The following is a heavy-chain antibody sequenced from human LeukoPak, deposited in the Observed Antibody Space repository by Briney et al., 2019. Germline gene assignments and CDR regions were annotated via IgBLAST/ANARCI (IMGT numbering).Heavy chain of an antibody. CDR1: GFTFSDYY. J-gene: IGHJ4*02. Sequence: PGGSLRLSCEASGFTFSDYYISWIRQAPGKGLEWVSYISSSGSTIYYADSVKGRFTISRDNAKNSLYLQMNSLRAEDTAVYYCARLATNYYDSSGYYYDYFDYWGQGTLVTVSS. CDR2: ISSSGSTI. CDR3: ARLATNYYDSSGYYYDYFDY. D-gene: IGHD3-22*01. V-gene: IGHV3-11*01.